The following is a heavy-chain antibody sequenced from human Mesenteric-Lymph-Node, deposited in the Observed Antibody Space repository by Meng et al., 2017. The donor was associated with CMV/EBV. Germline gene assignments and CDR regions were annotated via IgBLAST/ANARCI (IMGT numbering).Heavy chain of an antibody. CDR3: AYFGDLPPLW. J-gene: IGHJ4*02. CDR2: TYYRSESYN. V-gene: IGHV6-1*01. D-gene: IGHD3-16*01. CDR1: GDIISSNNAA. Sequence: LHASGPRSVKLSPSPFLTVNLPGDIISSNNAAWNWIRQSPSSGLEGLGRTYYRSESYNDYAVSVKSRISVNLDTSKNQLSLHLNFVTPEDTAVYYCAYFGDLPPLWWGQGTLVTVSS.